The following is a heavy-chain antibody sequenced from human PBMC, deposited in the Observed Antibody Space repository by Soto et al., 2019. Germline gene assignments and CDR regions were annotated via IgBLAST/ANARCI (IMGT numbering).Heavy chain of an antibody. D-gene: IGHD4-17*01. V-gene: IGHV1-18*01. J-gene: IGHJ3*02. Sequence: GASVKVSCKASGYTFTSYGISWVRQAPGQGLEWMGWISAYNGNTNYAQKLQGRVTMTTDTSTSTAYMELSSLTSEDTAVYYCARDLGNYGAKRNAFDIWGQGPMVTVSS. CDR2: ISAYNGNT. CDR1: GYTFTSYG. CDR3: ARDLGNYGAKRNAFDI.